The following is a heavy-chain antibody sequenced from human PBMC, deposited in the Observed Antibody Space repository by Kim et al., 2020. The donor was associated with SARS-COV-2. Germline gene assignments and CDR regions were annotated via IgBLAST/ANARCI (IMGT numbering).Heavy chain of an antibody. J-gene: IGHJ4*01. CDR3: ARHWREWRQTIPYYFD. V-gene: IGHV4-39*01. Sequence: SETLSLTCTVSGGSISSSSYYWGWIRQPPGKGLEWIGSIYYSGSTYYNPSLKSRVTISVDTSKNQFSLKLSSVTAAYTAVYYFARHWREWRQTIPYYFD. CDR2: IYYSGST. CDR1: GGSISSSSYY. D-gene: IGHD2-21*01.